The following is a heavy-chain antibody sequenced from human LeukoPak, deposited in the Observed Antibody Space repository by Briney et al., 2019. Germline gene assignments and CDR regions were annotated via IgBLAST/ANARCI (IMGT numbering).Heavy chain of an antibody. D-gene: IGHD5-18*01. CDR1: GGTFSSYA. CDR2: IIPIFGTA. Sequence: GASVKVSCKASGGTFSSYAISWVRQAPGQGLEWVGGIIPIFGTAKYAQKFQGRVTITADKSTSTVYMELSSLRSEDTAVYYCAGGYSYVPYYYYYMDVWGKETTVTVSS. J-gene: IGHJ6*03. V-gene: IGHV1-69*06. CDR3: AGGYSYVPYYYYYMDV.